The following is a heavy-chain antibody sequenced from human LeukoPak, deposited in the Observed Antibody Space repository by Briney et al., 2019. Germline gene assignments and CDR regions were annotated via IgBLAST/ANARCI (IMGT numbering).Heavy chain of an antibody. CDR2: ISSSSSTI. J-gene: IGHJ6*02. CDR3: GSTGDYYGSGSYYKDYYYGMDV. D-gene: IGHD3-10*01. V-gene: IGHV3-48*01. Sequence: TGGSLRLSCAASGFTFSSYSMNWVLQAPGKGLEWVSYISSSSSTIYYADSVKGRFTISRDNAKNSLYLQMNSLRAEDTAVYYCGSTGDYYGSGSYYKDYYYGMDVWGQGTTVTVSS. CDR1: GFTFSSYS.